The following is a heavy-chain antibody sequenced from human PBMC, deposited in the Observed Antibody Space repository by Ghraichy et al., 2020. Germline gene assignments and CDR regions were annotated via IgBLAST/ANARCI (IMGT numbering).Heavy chain of an antibody. CDR3: ARDESTLGATTR. J-gene: IGHJ4*02. Sequence: GESLNISCAASGFTVSSNYMSWVRQAPGKGLEWVSVIYSGGSTYYADSVKGRFTISRDNSKNTLYLQMNSLRAEDTAVYYCARDESTLGATTRWGQGTLVTVSS. D-gene: IGHD1-26*01. V-gene: IGHV3-53*01. CDR2: IYSGGST. CDR1: GFTVSSNY.